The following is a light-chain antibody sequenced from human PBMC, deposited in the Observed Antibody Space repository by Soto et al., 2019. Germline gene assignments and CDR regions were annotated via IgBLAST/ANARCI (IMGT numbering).Light chain of an antibody. CDR3: QQSYSNPRT. CDR2: AAS. V-gene: IGKV1-39*01. J-gene: IGKJ1*01. CDR1: QNISSY. Sequence: DIQMTQSPSSLSASVGDRVTITCRASQNISSYLNWYQQKPGKAPKLLMYAASSLQSGVPSRFSGSGSGTDFTLTISSLQPEDFAIYYCQQSYSNPRTFGQGTKVEIK.